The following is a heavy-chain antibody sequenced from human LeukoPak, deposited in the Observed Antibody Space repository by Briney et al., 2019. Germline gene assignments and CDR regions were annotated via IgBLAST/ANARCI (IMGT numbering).Heavy chain of an antibody. Sequence: PGGSLRLSCAASGFTFSSYSMNWVRQAPGKGLEWVANIKQDGSEKYYVDSVKGRFTISRDNAKNSLYLQMNSLRAEDTAVYYCAREGDHDSSGYYYRWFDPWGQGTQVTVSS. J-gene: IGHJ5*02. CDR2: IKQDGSEK. CDR3: AREGDHDSSGYYYRWFDP. V-gene: IGHV3-7*01. CDR1: GFTFSSYS. D-gene: IGHD3-22*01.